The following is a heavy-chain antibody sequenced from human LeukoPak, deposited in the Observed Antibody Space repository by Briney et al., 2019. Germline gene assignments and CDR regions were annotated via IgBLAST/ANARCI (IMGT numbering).Heavy chain of an antibody. Sequence: PGGSLRLSCAASGFTFSSYGMHWVRQAPGKGLEWVAVIWYDGSNKYYADSVKGRFTISRENSKNTLYLQMNSLRAEDTAVYYCAKGAPDYAGSYLDYWGQGTLVTVSS. J-gene: IGHJ4*02. CDR1: GFTFSSYG. D-gene: IGHD4-17*01. CDR2: IWYDGSNK. CDR3: AKGAPDYAGSYLDY. V-gene: IGHV3-33*06.